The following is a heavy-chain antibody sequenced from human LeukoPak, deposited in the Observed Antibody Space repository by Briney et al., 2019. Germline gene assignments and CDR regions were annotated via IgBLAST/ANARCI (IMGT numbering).Heavy chain of an antibody. V-gene: IGHV3-30*18. J-gene: IGHJ4*02. Sequence: PGRSLRLSCAASGFTFSFYGMHWARQAPGKGLEWVAVISVEGSNKYYADSVKGRFTISRDNSKNTLYLQMNSLRAEDTAVYYCAKYGDFDWKSSFDYWGQGTLVTVSS. CDR1: GFTFSFYG. D-gene: IGHD3-9*01. CDR3: AKYGDFDWKSSFDY. CDR2: ISVEGSNK.